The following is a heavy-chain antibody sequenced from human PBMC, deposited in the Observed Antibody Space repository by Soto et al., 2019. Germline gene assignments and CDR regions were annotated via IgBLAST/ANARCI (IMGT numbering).Heavy chain of an antibody. CDR3: VRTWIQLRRIVKAAFDI. CDR1: GGTFSSYA. D-gene: IGHD5-18*01. Sequence: QVQLVQSGAEVKKPGSSVKVSCKASGGTFSSYAISWVRQAPGQGLEWMGGIIPIFGTANYAQKFQGRVTITSDESTSTAYMELRSLRSEDTAVYYCVRTWIQLRRIVKAAFDIWGQGTMVTVSS. V-gene: IGHV1-69*05. J-gene: IGHJ3*02. CDR2: IIPIFGTA.